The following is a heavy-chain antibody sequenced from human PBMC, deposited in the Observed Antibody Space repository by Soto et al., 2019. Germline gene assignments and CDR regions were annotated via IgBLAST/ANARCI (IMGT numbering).Heavy chain of an antibody. Sequence: QVQLVESGGGVVRPGRSLRLSCSASGFIFSDYAMHWVRQAPGKGMEWVAVILFDGNKKYYADSVKGRFTISRDNSNNTLYLQMHSLRAEDTAVYYCAKDGPKTISGSYLSSWGQGSLVTVSS. CDR2: ILFDGNKK. CDR3: AKDGPKTISGSYLSS. V-gene: IGHV3-30*18. D-gene: IGHD1-26*01. J-gene: IGHJ5*02. CDR1: GFIFSDYA.